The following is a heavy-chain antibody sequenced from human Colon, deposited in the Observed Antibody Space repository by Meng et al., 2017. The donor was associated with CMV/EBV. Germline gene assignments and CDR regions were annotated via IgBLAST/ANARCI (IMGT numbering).Heavy chain of an antibody. CDR2: ISSSSSYI. D-gene: IGHD1-26*01. V-gene: IGHV3-21*01. J-gene: IGHJ4*02. CDR1: GFTFSSYS. Sequence: GESLKFSCAASGFTFSSYSMNWVRQAPGKGLEWVSSISSSSSYIYYADSVKGRFTISRDNAKNSLYLQMNSLRAEDTAVYYCARGVGGSYSDYWGQGTLVTVSS. CDR3: ARGVGGSYSDY.